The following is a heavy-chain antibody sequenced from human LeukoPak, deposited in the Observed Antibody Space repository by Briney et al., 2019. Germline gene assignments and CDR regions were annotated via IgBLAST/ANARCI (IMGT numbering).Heavy chain of an antibody. Sequence: PSETLSLTCTVSGGSIGTYYWSWIRQPAGKGLEWIGRIYTSGSTNYNSSFKSRVAMSVDTSKNQFSLKLNSMSAADTAVYYCARDQYPLAVNDAFDIWGQGTMVTVSS. CDR2: IYTSGST. D-gene: IGHD2-2*01. V-gene: IGHV4-4*07. CDR1: GGSIGTYY. J-gene: IGHJ3*02. CDR3: ARDQYPLAVNDAFDI.